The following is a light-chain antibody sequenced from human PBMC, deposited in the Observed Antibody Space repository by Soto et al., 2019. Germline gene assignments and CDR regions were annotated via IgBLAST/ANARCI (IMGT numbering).Light chain of an antibody. CDR2: GAS. CDR1: QSVGSN. V-gene: IGKV3-15*01. J-gene: IGKJ1*01. Sequence: EIVMTQSPATLSVSPGERATLSCRASQSVGSNLAWYQLKPGQAPRLLISGASPRATGIPARFSGSGSGTDFTLTISSLRSEDFAIYLCQQYNNWPPDMTFGQGTKVEIK. CDR3: QQYNNWPPDMT.